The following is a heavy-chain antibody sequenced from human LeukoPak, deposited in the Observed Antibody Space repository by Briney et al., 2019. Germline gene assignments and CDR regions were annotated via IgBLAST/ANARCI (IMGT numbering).Heavy chain of an antibody. V-gene: IGHV3-30*02. J-gene: IGHJ6*03. CDR2: IRFDGSNK. CDR1: GFTFSSYS. CDR3: AKDKNDHGDYYYMDV. D-gene: IGHD4-17*01. Sequence: PGGSLRLSCAASGFTFSSYSMNWVRQAPGKGLEWVAFIRFDGSNKYYADSVKGRFTISRDNSKNTLYLQMNSLRPEDTAVYYCAKDKNDHGDYYYMDVWGKGTTVTVSS.